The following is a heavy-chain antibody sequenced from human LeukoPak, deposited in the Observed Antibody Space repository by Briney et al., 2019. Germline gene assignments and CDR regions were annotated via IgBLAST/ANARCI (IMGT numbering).Heavy chain of an antibody. J-gene: IGHJ4*02. D-gene: IGHD2-2*01. V-gene: IGHV3-23*01. CDR3: AKDLDCSSTSCYPDY. Sequence: GGSLRLSCAASGFTFSSYARSWVRQAPGKGLEWVSAISGSGGSTYYADSVKGRFTISRDNSKNTLYLQMNSLRAEDTAVYYCAKDLDCSSTSCYPDYWGQGTLVTVSS. CDR2: ISGSGGST. CDR1: GFTFSSYA.